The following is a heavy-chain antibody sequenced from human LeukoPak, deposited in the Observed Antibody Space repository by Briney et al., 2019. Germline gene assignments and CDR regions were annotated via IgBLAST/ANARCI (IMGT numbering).Heavy chain of an antibody. CDR2: IYYSGST. Sequence: PTETLSLTCTVSGGSISSYYWSWIRQPPGKGLEWIGYIYYSGSTNYNPSLKSRVTISVDTSKNQFSLKLSSVTAADTAVYYCARAGTMRAAFDIWGQGTMVTVSS. D-gene: IGHD1-7*01. CDR3: ARAGTMRAAFDI. V-gene: IGHV4-59*01. CDR1: GGSISSYY. J-gene: IGHJ3*02.